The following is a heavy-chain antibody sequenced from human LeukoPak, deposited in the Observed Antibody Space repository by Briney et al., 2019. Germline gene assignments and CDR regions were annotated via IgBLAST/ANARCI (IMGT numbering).Heavy chain of an antibody. J-gene: IGHJ3*02. CDR2: IYTSGSA. D-gene: IGHD6-13*01. CDR1: GGSISSYY. V-gene: IGHV4-4*07. CDR3: ARDRGSSWYDAFDI. Sequence: PSETLSLTCTVSGGSISSYYWSWTRQPAGKGLEWIGRIYTSGSANYNPSLKSRVTMSVDTSKNQFSLKLSSVTAADTAVYYCARDRGSSWYDAFDIWGQGTMVTVSS.